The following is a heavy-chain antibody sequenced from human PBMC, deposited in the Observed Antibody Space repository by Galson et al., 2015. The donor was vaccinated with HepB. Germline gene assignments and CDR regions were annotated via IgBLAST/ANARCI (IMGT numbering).Heavy chain of an antibody. CDR2: ISSSSSTI. D-gene: IGHD4-17*01. Sequence: SLRLSCAASGFTFSSYSMNWVRQAPGKGLEWVSYISSSSSTIYYADSVKGRFTISRDNAKNSLYLQMNSLRDEDTAVYYCARDSARNDYGDYFQVVDYYYYYGMDVRGQGTTVTVSS. J-gene: IGHJ6*02. CDR3: ARDSARNDYGDYFQVVDYYYYYGMDV. CDR1: GFTFSSYS. V-gene: IGHV3-48*02.